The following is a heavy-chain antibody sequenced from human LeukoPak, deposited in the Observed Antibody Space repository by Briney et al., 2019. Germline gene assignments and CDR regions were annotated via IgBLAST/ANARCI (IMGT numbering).Heavy chain of an antibody. Sequence: GGSLRLSCAASGFTFSSYAMSWVRQAPGKGLEWVSVIIGSGGSTFYADSVKGRFTISRDNSKNTLYLQMNSLRAEDTAVYYCAKQPISGSSTWYFDCWGQGTLVTVSS. CDR2: IIGSGGST. CDR1: GFTFSSYA. D-gene: IGHD6-13*01. J-gene: IGHJ4*02. CDR3: AKQPISGSSTWYFDC. V-gene: IGHV3-23*01.